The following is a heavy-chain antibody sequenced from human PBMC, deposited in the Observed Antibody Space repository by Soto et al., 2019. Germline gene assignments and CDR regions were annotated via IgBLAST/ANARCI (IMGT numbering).Heavy chain of an antibody. J-gene: IGHJ4*02. CDR2: ISFNGGDT. Sequence: GGSLRLSCSASGFPFSRFAIHWVRQAPGKGLVYVSGISFNGGDTYYADSVKGRFSISRDNSKNTVYLQMSSLRAEDTAVYYCVKDGAVTFSGWFFDYWGQGTPVTVSS. CDR3: VKDGAVTFSGWFFDY. D-gene: IGHD4-4*01. CDR1: GFPFSRFA. V-gene: IGHV3-64D*06.